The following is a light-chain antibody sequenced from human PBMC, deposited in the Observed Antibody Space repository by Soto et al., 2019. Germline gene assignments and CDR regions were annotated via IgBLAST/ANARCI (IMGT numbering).Light chain of an antibody. V-gene: IGKV1-27*01. J-gene: IGKJ3*01. CDR3: QKYNSAPFT. CDR2: AAS. CDR1: RGISIY. Sequence: IRMTQSPSPLSASVGDGVAITCRGSRGISIYLARYQQNPGKVPKLLIYAASTLQSGVPSRFSGSGSGTDFTLTISSLQPEDVATYYCQKYNSAPFTFGPGTKVDIK.